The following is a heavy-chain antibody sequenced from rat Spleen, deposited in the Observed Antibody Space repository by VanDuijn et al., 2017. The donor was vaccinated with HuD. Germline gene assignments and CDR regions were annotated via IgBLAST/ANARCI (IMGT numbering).Heavy chain of an antibody. CDR2: MWYDGDT. J-gene: IGHJ2*01. CDR1: GFSLISKS. D-gene: IGHD3-2*01. V-gene: IGHV2S30*01. CDR3: VRGSAYFDY. Sequence: QVQLKESGPGLVQPSQTLSLTCTVSGFSLISKSVHWVRQPPGKGLEWMGRMWYDGDTAYNSAIRSRLSISRDTSKSQVFLKMNSLQIEDTAMYFCVRGSAYFDYWGQGVMVTVSS.